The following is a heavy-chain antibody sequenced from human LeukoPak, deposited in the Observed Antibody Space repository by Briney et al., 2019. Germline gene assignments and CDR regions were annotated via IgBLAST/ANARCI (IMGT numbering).Heavy chain of an antibody. D-gene: IGHD3-10*01. J-gene: IGHJ5*02. CDR3: ARHSTNYGSGSYSTGGRWFDP. CDR1: GYSFTSYW. CDR2: IDPSDSYT. V-gene: IGHV5-10-1*01. Sequence: GEALRISCKGSGYSFTSYWIRLVRQMPGKGLGGMGRIDPSDSYTNYSPSFQGHVTISADKSISTAYLQWSSLKASDTAMYYCARHSTNYGSGSYSTGGRWFDPWGQGALVTVSS.